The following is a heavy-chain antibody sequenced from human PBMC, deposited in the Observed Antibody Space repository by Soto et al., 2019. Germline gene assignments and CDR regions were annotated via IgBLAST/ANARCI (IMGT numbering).Heavy chain of an antibody. CDR2: IYQSGST. J-gene: IGHJ4*02. Sequence: GTLSLTCPVSGYSISIGNYWCWIRQPPGKRLEWIGSIYQSGSTYYNPSLRSRATISVDTSKNQFSLKLSSVTAADTAVYYCARVLGAPLYYFDYWGQGILVTVSS. CDR3: ARVLGAPLYYFDY. CDR1: GYSISIGNY. V-gene: IGHV4-38-2*02. D-gene: IGHD1-26*01.